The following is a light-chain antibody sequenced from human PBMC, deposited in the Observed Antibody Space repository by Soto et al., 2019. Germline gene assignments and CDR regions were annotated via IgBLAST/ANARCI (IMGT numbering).Light chain of an antibody. CDR1: SSDVGGYNY. J-gene: IGLJ3*02. CDR3: SSYTSSSTRV. Sequence: QSALTQPASASGSPGQSITISCTVTSSDVGGYNYVSWYQQHPGKAPKLMIYEVSNRTSGVSNRFSGSKSGNTASLTISGLQAEDEADYYCSSYTSSSTRVFGGGTKLTVL. V-gene: IGLV2-14*01. CDR2: EVS.